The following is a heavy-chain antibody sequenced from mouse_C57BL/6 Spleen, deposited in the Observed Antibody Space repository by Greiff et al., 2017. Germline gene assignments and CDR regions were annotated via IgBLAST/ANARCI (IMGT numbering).Heavy chain of an antibody. CDR1: GFTFTDYY. V-gene: IGHV7-3*01. J-gene: IGHJ4*01. CDR3: ARYREDYAMDY. Sequence: VQLKQSGGGLVQPGGSLSLSCAASGFTFTDYYMSWVRQPPGKALEWLGFIRNKANGYTTEYSASVKGRFTISRDNSQSILYLQMNALRAEDSATYYCARYREDYAMDYWGQGTSVTVSS. CDR2: IRNKANGYTT.